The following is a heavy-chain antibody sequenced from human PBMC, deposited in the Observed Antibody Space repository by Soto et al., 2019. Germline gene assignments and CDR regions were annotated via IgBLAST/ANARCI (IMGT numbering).Heavy chain of an antibody. V-gene: IGHV3-21*01. D-gene: IGHD2-2*01. CDR1: GFSFSTYS. J-gene: IGHJ6*02. CDR3: ARIGTAAAIGTYGMDV. CDR2: ISSSSTYI. Sequence: EVQLVESGGGLVKPGGSLRLSCAASGFSFSTYSMNWVRQAPGKGLEWVSAISSSSTYIYYGDSVKGRFTISRDNAKNSLYLQMNSLRVEDTAVYYCARIGTAAAIGTYGMDVWGQGTTVTVSS.